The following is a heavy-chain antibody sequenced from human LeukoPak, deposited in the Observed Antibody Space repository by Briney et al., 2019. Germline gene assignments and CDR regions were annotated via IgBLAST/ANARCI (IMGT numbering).Heavy chain of an antibody. J-gene: IGHJ4*02. D-gene: IGHD4-23*01. CDR2: IASDGSST. V-gene: IGHV3-74*01. CDR1: EFTFGSYS. Sequence: GGSLRLSCAASEFTFGSYSMNWVRQAPGKGLVWVSRIASDGSSTTYADSVKGRFSISRDNAKNTLYLQMNSLRVEDTAVYYCARGRPHGNDYWGQGTLVTVSS. CDR3: ARGRPHGNDY.